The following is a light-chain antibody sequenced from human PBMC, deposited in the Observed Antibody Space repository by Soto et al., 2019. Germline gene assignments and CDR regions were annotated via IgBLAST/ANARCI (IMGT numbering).Light chain of an antibody. CDR2: AAS. CDR1: QGISSY. J-gene: IGKJ1*01. V-gene: IGKV1-9*01. Sequence: DIQLTQSPSFLSASAGDRVTITCRASQGISSYLAWYQQKPGKAPNLLIYAASTLQSGVPSRFSGSGSGTEFTLTISSLQPEDFTTYYCQQLNSYPRTFGQGTKVEIK. CDR3: QQLNSYPRT.